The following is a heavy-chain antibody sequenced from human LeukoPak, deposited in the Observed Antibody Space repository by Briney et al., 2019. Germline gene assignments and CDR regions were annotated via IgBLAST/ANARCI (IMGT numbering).Heavy chain of an antibody. V-gene: IGHV3-7*01. D-gene: IGHD3-3*02. CDR2: IKEDGSEK. CDR3: ASHFL. Sequence: GGSLRLSCAASGFTFSMFWMNWVRQAPGKGLEWLANIKEDGSEKYYVESVKGRFTISRDNAQNLLYLQMNSLRAEDTAMYYCASHFLGGQGTLVTVSS. CDR1: GFTFSMFW. J-gene: IGHJ4*02.